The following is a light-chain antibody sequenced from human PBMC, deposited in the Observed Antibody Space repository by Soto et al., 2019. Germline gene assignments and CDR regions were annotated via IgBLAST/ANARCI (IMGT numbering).Light chain of an antibody. J-gene: IGLJ2*01. Sequence: QSVLTQPPSVSGAPGQRVTISCTGSSSNIGAGHAVQWYQQLPGTAPKLLIHSNNNRPSGVPDRFSGSKSGTSASLAIAGLQADDEADYYCHSYDPTLRTSLFGGGTQLTVL. CDR2: SNN. CDR1: SSNIGAGHA. V-gene: IGLV1-40*01. CDR3: HSYDPTLRTSL.